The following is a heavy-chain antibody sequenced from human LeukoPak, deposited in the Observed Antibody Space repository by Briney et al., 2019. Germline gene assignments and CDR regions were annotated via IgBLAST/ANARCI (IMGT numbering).Heavy chain of an antibody. Sequence: SETLSLTCTVSGGSISSSSYYWGWIRQPPGKGLEWIGSIYYSGSTYYNPSLKSRVTISVDTSKNQFSLKLSSVTAADTAVYYCARVGHSSSRGWFDPWGQGTLVTVSS. CDR1: GGSISSSSYY. V-gene: IGHV4-39*07. CDR2: IYYSGST. CDR3: ARVGHSSSRGWFDP. J-gene: IGHJ5*02. D-gene: IGHD6-13*01.